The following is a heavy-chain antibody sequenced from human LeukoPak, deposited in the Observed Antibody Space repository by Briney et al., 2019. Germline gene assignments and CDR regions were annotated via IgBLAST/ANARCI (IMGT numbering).Heavy chain of an antibody. CDR2: INSDGSST. V-gene: IGHV3-74*01. D-gene: IGHD2-15*01. CDR1: GFTFSSYW. Sequence: GGSLRLSCAASGFTFSSYWMHWVRQAPGKGLVWVSRINSDGSSTSYADSVKGRFTISRDNAKNTLYLQMNSLRAEDTAVYYCAREGLLGSGYFDYWGQGTLVTVSS. CDR3: AREGLLGSGYFDY. J-gene: IGHJ4*02.